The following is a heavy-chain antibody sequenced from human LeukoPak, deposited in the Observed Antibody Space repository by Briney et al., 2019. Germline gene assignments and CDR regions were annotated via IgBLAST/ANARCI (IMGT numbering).Heavy chain of an antibody. CDR2: ISYDGSNK. Sequence: GGSLRLSCAASGFTFSSYGMHWVRQAPGKGLEWVAVISYDGSNKYYADSVKGRFTISRDNSKNTLYLQMNSLRAEDTAVYYCAKDRNYGDYVTDAFDIWGQGTMVTVSS. CDR3: AKDRNYGDYVTDAFDI. V-gene: IGHV3-30*18. D-gene: IGHD4-17*01. J-gene: IGHJ3*02. CDR1: GFTFSSYG.